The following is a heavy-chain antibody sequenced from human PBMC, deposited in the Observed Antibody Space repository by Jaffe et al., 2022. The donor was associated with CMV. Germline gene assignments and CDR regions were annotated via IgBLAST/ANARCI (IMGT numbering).Heavy chain of an antibody. Sequence: QVHLVQSGAEVKKPGASVKVSCKASGYTFTSFAMHWVRQAPGQSPEWMGWINTGTGDTKYSQRFQGRVTITRDTSASTAYMELSSLRSEDTAEYYCAKESRSGFYRQNNWLHPWGQGTLVTVSS. J-gene: IGHJ5*02. CDR2: INTGTGDT. V-gene: IGHV1-3*04. CDR1: GYTFTSFA. CDR3: AKESRSGFYRQNNWLHP. D-gene: IGHD3-3*01.